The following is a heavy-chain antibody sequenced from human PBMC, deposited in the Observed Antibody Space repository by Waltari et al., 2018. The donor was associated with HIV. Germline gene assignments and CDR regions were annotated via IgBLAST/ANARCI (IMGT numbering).Heavy chain of an antibody. J-gene: IGHJ4*02. CDR1: GFTFSSYS. CDR2: ISSSSSYI. D-gene: IGHD3-9*01. CDR3: ARAPLTLSQALDY. V-gene: IGHV3-21*01. Sequence: EVQLVESGGGLVKPGGSLSLSCAASGFTFSSYSMHWVRQAPGKGLEWVSSISSSSSYIYYADSVKGRFTISRDNAKNSLYLQMNSLRAEDTAVYYCARAPLTLSQALDYWGQGTLVTVSS.